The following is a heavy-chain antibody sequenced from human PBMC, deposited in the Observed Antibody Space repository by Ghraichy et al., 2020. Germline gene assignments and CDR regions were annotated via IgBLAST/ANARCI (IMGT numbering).Heavy chain of an antibody. CDR2: IYYSGST. D-gene: IGHD3-22*01. Sequence: SETLSLTCTVSGGSISSGGYYWSWIRQPPGKGLEWIGYIYYSGSTYYNPSLKSRVTISVDTSKNQFSLKLSSVTAADTAVYYCARGDSSGYSGWGQGTLVTVSS. CDR3: ARGDSSGYSG. J-gene: IGHJ4*02. V-gene: IGHV4-31*03. CDR1: GGSISSGGYY.